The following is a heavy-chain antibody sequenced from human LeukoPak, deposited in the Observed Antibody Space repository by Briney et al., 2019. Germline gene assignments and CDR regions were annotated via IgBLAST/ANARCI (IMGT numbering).Heavy chain of an antibody. Sequence: SETLSLTCAVYGGSFSGYYWSWIRQPPGKGLEWIGEINHSGSTYYNPSLKSRVTISVDTSKNQFSLKLSSVTAADTAVYYCARVGSSSRKYYFDYWGQGTLVTVSS. CDR3: ARVGSSSRKYYFDY. V-gene: IGHV4-34*09. J-gene: IGHJ4*02. CDR1: GGSFSGYY. CDR2: INHSGST. D-gene: IGHD6-6*01.